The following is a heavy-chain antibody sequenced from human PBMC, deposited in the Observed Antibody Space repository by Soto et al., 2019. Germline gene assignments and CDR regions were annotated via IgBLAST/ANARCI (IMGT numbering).Heavy chain of an antibody. J-gene: IGHJ4*02. CDR3: AKGRLEVVTVAGYFDY. CDR1: GFTFSSYA. D-gene: IGHD2-21*02. Sequence: EVQLLESGGGLVQPGGSLRLSCAASGFTFSSYAMSWVRQAPGKGLEGVAAISGSRGSTYYADSVKGRFTISSDNTKNTLYLQMNSLRAEDTAVYYCAKGRLEVVTVAGYFDYWGQGTLVTVSS. CDR2: ISGSRGST. V-gene: IGHV3-23*01.